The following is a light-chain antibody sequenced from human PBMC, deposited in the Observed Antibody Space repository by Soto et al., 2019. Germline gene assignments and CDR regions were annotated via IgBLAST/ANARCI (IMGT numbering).Light chain of an antibody. V-gene: IGKV1-17*03. Sequence: DIQMTQSPSAMSASVGDRVTITCRASQGISSYLAWFQQKPGKVPKLLIYAASSLQSGVPSRFSGSGSGTEFTLTISSLQPEDFATYYCLQYNSYPWTFGQGTKVEIK. CDR3: LQYNSYPWT. CDR2: AAS. CDR1: QGISSY. J-gene: IGKJ1*01.